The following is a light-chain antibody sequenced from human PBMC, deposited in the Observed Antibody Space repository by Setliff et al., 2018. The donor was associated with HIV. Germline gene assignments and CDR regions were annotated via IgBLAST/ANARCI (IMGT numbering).Light chain of an antibody. CDR3: SSYTSSSTLYV. V-gene: IGLV2-14*03. J-gene: IGLJ1*01. Sequence: VLTQPASVSGSPGQSITISCSGTSSDVGGYNYVSWYQQHPGKAPKLMIYDVSNRPSGVSNRFSGSKSGNTASLTISGLQAEDEADYYCSSYTSSSTLYVFGTGTKVTVL. CDR2: DVS. CDR1: SSDVGGYNY.